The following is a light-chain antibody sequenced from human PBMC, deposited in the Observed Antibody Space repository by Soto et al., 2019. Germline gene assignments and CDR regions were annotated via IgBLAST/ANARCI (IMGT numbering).Light chain of an antibody. J-gene: IGKJ1*01. CDR2: QIS. Sequence: IVLTQTPPSSAVTLGQPASFSCESSESLVHSDGKTYLGWLHLRPGQPPRLLIYQISKRPPGVPDRFSGSGAGTNFTLKISRVEPEDVGIFYCMQASQLRTFGQGTKVDIK. CDR1: ESLVHSDGKTY. CDR3: MQASQLRT. V-gene: IGKV2-24*01.